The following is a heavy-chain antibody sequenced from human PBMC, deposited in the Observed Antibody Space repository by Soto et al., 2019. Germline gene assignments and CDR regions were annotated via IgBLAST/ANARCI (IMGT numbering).Heavy chain of an antibody. CDR2: IYYSGST. CDR1: GGSISSSSYY. V-gene: IGHV4-39*01. Sequence: SETLSLTCTVSGGSISSSSYYWGWIRQPPGKGLEWIGSIYYSGSTYYNPSLKSRVTISVDTSKNQFSLKLSSVTAADTAVYYCARLTTVNWFDPWGQGTLVTVS. J-gene: IGHJ5*02. CDR3: ARLTTVNWFDP. D-gene: IGHD4-4*01.